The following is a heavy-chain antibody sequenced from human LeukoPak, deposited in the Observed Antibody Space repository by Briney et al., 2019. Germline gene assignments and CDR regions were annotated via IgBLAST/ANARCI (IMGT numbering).Heavy chain of an antibody. CDR3: AKHYDSSGYYFFDY. Sequence: GGSLRLSCAASGFTFSSYAMSWVRQAPGKGLEWVSAISGSGGSTYYADSVKGRFTISRDNSKNTLYLQVNSLRAEDTAVYYCAKHYDSSGYYFFDYWGQGTLVTVSS. V-gene: IGHV3-23*01. CDR1: GFTFSSYA. CDR2: ISGSGGST. D-gene: IGHD3-22*01. J-gene: IGHJ4*02.